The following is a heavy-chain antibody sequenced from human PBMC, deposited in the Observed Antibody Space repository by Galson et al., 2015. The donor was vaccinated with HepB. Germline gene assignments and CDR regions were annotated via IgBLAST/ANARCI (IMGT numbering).Heavy chain of an antibody. CDR2: ISYDTTHI. CDR1: GFTFNKFA. CDR3: AKEGSDYYYYGMDV. V-gene: IGHV3-30*18. Sequence: ALRLSCAASGFTFNKFAMHWVRQAPGKGLEWVAIISYDTTHIYYADSVKGRFTISRDYGKNTLYLQMNSLRVEDTAVYYCAKEGSDYYYYGMDVLGQGTTVTVSS. J-gene: IGHJ6*02.